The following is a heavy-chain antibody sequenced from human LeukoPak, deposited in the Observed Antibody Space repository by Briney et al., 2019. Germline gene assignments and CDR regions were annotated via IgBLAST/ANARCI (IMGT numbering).Heavy chain of an antibody. CDR2: INPSGGST. J-gene: IGHJ6*02. Sequence: ASVKVSCKASGYTFTSYYMHWVRQAPGQGLEWMGIINPSGGSTSYAQRFQGRVTMTRDTSTSTAYMELSRLRSEDTAVYYCATAPSKDGMDVWGQGTTVTVSS. CDR3: ATAPSKDGMDV. CDR1: GYTFTSYY. V-gene: IGHV1-46*01.